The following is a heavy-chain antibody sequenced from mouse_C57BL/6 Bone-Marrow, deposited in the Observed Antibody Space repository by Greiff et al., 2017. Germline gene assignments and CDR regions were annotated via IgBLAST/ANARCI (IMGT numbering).Heavy chain of an antibody. Sequence: VQLQQPGTELVKPGASVKLSCKASGYTFTSYWMHWVKQRPGQGLEWIGNINPSNGGTNYNEKFKSKATLTVDKSSSTAYMQLSSLTSEDSAVYYCARSGYYYGSSSYAMDYWGQGTSVTGSS. CDR1: GYTFTSYW. D-gene: IGHD1-1*01. J-gene: IGHJ4*01. V-gene: IGHV1-53*01. CDR2: INPSNGGT. CDR3: ARSGYYYGSSSYAMDY.